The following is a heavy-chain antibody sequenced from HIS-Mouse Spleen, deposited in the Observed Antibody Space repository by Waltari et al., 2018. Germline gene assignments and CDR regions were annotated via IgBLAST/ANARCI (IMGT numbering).Heavy chain of an antibody. J-gene: IGHJ2*01. CDR2: IYYSGST. CDR3: AREIPYSSSWYDWYFDL. V-gene: IGHV4-39*07. D-gene: IGHD6-13*01. Sequence: QLQLQESGPGLVKPSATLSLPCPVSGCSIRSSRYYCGWLRQPPGKGLEWIGSIYYSGSTYYNPSLKSRVTISVDTSKNQFSLKLSSVTAADTAVYYCAREIPYSSSWYDWYFDLWGRGTLVTVSS. CDR1: GCSIRSSRYY.